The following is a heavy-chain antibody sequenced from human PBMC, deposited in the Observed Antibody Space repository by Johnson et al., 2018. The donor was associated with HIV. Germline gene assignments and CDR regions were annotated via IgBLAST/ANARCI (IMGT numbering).Heavy chain of an antibody. CDR3: ARERGFSSVWWELSEAAFDI. Sequence: VQLVESGGGFIQPGGSLRLSCAASGFTVSSNYMSWVRQAPGKGLEWVSVIYSGGSTYYADSVKGRFTISRDNARNSLYLEMNGLRAEDTAVYYCARERGFSSVWWELSEAAFDIWGQGTMVTVAS. CDR2: IYSGGST. CDR1: GFTVSSNY. V-gene: IGHV3-53*01. D-gene: IGHD6-19*01. J-gene: IGHJ3*02.